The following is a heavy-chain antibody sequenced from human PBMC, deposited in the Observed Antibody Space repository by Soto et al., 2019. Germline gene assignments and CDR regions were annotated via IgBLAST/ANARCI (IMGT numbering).Heavy chain of an antibody. J-gene: IGHJ6*03. D-gene: IGHD3-10*01. CDR2: ISGSDGST. CDR1: GFTFSSYA. Sequence: EVQLLESGGGLVQPGGSLRLSCAASGFTFSSYAMSWVRQAPGKGLEWVSAISGSDGSTYYADSVKGRFTISRDNSKNTLYLHMISLRAEDTAVYYCAKARLSYYYFYMDVWGKGTTVTVSS. V-gene: IGHV3-23*01. CDR3: AKARLSYYYFYMDV.